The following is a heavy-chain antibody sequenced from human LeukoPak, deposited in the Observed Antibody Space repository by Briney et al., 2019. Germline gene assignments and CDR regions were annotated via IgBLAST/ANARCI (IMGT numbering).Heavy chain of an antibody. CDR2: IKQDGSEK. D-gene: IGHD3-10*01. CDR1: GFTFSSYW. J-gene: IGHJ4*02. CDR3: ARDISISYYYGSGSYNPVDY. V-gene: IGHV3-7*01. Sequence: GGPLRLSCAASGFTFSSYWMSWVRQAPGKGLEWVANIKQDGSEKYYVDSVKGRFTISRDNAKNSLYLQMNSLRAEDTAVYYCARDISISYYYGSGSYNPVDYWGQGTLVTVSS.